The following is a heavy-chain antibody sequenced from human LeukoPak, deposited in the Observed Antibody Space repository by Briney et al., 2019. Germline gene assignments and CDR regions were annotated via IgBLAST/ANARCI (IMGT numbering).Heavy chain of an antibody. V-gene: IGHV3-69-1*01. CDR3: AREPRARGYSKSYYMDV. CDR2: ISENI. CDR1: GFVFSRDN. J-gene: IGHJ6*03. D-gene: IGHD2-21*01. Sequence: GGSLRLSCTASGFVFSRDNMNWVRQAPGKGLEWVSHISENIYHADSVKGRFTISRDNAKNSLYLQMNSLRAEDTAVYYCAREPRARGYSKSYYMDVWGKGTTVTVSS.